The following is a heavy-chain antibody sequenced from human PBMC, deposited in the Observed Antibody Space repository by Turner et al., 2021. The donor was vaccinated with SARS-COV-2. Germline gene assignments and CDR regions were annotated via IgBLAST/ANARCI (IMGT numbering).Heavy chain of an antibody. CDR3: AKNEMAMIVVVITLFDY. J-gene: IGHJ4*02. D-gene: IGHD3-22*01. V-gene: IGHV3-23*01. Sequence: EVHLFESGGGLVQPGGSLRLSFAASGFTFSSYAMRWVRQAPGKGLEWVSTISGSGGSTYYADSVKGRFTISRDNSKNTLYLQMNSLRAEDTAVYYCAKNEMAMIVVVITLFDYWGQGTLVTVSS. CDR2: ISGSGGST. CDR1: GFTFSSYA.